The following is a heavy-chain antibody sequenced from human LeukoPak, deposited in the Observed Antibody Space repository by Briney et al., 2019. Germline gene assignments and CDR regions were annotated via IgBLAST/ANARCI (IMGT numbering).Heavy chain of an antibody. D-gene: IGHD4-23*01. CDR1: GYTLTNYN. CDR2: INTYKGDT. CDR3: AREFGHCYGDNCFYFFDT. J-gene: IGHJ4*02. V-gene: IGHV1-18*01. Sequence: ASVKVSCKASGYTLTNYNISWVRQAPGQGLEWMGWINTYKGDTLYAQKLQGRVTMTADTSTDTAYMELRSLRFDDTAVYYCAREFGHCYGDNCFYFFDTWGQGFRVTVSS.